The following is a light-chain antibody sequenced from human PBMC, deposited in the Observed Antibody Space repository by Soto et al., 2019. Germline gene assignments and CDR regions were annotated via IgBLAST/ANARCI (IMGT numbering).Light chain of an antibody. CDR1: QSISTS. V-gene: IGKV1-5*03. J-gene: IGKJ1*01. CDR3: QQYNTYSPT. Sequence: DTQMTQSPSTLSASVGDRVTITCRASQSISTSMAWYQQRPGTAPKLLIYKTSTLESGVPSRFSGSGPGTEFTLTISSLQPDDFATYYCQQYNTYSPTFGQGTKVEVK. CDR2: KTS.